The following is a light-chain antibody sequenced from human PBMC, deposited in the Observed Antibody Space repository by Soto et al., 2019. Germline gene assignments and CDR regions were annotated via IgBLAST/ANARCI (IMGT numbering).Light chain of an antibody. CDR1: QSVSSN. J-gene: IGKJ4*01. Sequence: EIVMTHSPATLSVSPGERATLSCRASQSVSSNLAWYQQKPGQAPRLLIYGASTRATGIPARFSGSGYGTEFTLTISSLQSEDFAVYFCQQCRNWPLTFGGGTKV. V-gene: IGKV3-15*01. CDR3: QQCRNWPLT. CDR2: GAS.